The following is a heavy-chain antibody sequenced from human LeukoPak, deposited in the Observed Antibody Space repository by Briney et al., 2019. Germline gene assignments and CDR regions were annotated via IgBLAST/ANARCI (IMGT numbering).Heavy chain of an antibody. D-gene: IGHD1-26*01. CDR2: IYYSGST. Sequence: SETLSLTCTVSGGSISSYYWSWIRQPPGKGLEWIGYIYYSGSTNYNPSLKSRVTMSIDTSKNQFSLKLSSVTAADTAVYYCARDFRGNYGSRGMDVWGQGTTVTVSS. CDR3: ARDFRGNYGSRGMDV. J-gene: IGHJ6*02. CDR1: GGSISSYY. V-gene: IGHV4-59*01.